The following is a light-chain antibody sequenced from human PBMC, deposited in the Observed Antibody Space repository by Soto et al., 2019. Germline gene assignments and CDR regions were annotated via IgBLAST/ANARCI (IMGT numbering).Light chain of an antibody. CDR2: GAS. CDR1: QSVSSSY. V-gene: IGKV3-20*01. CDR3: QADGTSLRIT. Sequence: GAVSLTKGKSANLCCRGSQSVSSSYLAWYQQKPGQAPRLLIYGASSRATGIPDRFSGSGSGTDFTLGMRCLYPGEFAMQYCQADGTSLRITFAERTRLEI. J-gene: IGKJ5*01.